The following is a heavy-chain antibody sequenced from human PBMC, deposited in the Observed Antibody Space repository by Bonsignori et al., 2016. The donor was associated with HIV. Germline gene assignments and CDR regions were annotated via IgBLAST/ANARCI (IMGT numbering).Heavy chain of an antibody. J-gene: IGHJ4*02. Sequence: GESLKISCTTSGFTFGDYAMTWVRQAPGKGLEWVGFIRSKGYGGTTAYAASVKGRVAISRDDSKSIAYLQMNRLKTEDTGVYYCTRVDEVPVVPPSPRFDHWGQGALVTVSS. CDR2: IRSKGYGGTT. CDR3: TRVDEVPVVPPSPRFDH. CDR1: GFTFGDYA. D-gene: IGHD3-10*02. V-gene: IGHV3-49*04.